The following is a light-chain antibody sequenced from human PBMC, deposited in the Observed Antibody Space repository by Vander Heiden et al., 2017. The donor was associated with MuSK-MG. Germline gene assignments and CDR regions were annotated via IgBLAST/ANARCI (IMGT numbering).Light chain of an antibody. CDR2: YDD. CDR3: QDWKSSDERV. J-gene: IGLJ1*01. CDR1: DIGSRS. Sequence: SYVLTQPPSVSLAPGKTARITCGGDDIGSRSVHWYQQRPGQAPVLVISYDDDRPSGIPERFSGSKSGNTATLTISRVEVGDDADYYCQDWKSSDERVFGTGTKVTVL. V-gene: IGLV3-21*01.